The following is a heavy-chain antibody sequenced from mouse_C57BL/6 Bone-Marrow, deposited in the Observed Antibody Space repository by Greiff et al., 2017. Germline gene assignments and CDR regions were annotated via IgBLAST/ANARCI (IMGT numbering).Heavy chain of an antibody. J-gene: IGHJ4*01. CDR3: AREGAYYSNYDAMDY. CDR2: IYPRSGNP. CDR1: GYTFTSYG. D-gene: IGHD2-5*01. V-gene: IGHV1-81*01. Sequence: VQRVESGAELARPGASVKLSCKASGYTFTSYGISWVKQRTGQGLEWIGEIYPRSGNPYYNEKFKGKATLTAYKASSTAYMELRSLTSEDSAVYFWAREGAYYSNYDAMDYWGQGTSVTVSS.